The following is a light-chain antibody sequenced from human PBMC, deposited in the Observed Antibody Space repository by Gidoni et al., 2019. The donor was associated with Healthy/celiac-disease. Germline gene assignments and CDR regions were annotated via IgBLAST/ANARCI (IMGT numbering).Light chain of an antibody. CDR1: QSISSY. Sequence: RVTITCRASQSISSYLNWYQQKPGKAPKLLIYAASSLQSGVPSRFSGSGSGTDFTLTISSLQPEDFATYYCQQSYSTPYTFGQGTKLEIK. CDR2: AAS. CDR3: QQSYSTPYT. J-gene: IGKJ2*01. V-gene: IGKV1-39*01.